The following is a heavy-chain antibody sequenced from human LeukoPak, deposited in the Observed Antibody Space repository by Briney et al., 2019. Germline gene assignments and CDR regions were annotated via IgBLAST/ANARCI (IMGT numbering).Heavy chain of an antibody. CDR2: VYYSGIT. V-gene: IGHV4-39*07. D-gene: IGHD3-10*01. CDR1: GDSITSSPYY. J-gene: IGHJ4*02. Sequence: SETLSLTCSVSGDSITSSPYYWVWIRQPPGKGLEWTGSVYYSGITYYNPSLKSRVTILVDTSKNQFSLHLYSVTAADTAVYYCARVRSYYGSVTGKSYYFDYWGQGTLVTVSS. CDR3: ARVRSYYGSVTGKSYYFDY.